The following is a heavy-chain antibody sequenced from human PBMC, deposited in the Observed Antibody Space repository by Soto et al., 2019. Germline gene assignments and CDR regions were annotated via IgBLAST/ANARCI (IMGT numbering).Heavy chain of an antibody. CDR2: ISSSGSTI. CDR1: GFTFSSYE. D-gene: IGHD3-9*01. V-gene: IGHV3-48*03. J-gene: IGHJ5*02. Sequence: PGGSLRLSCAASGFTFSSYEMNWVRQAPGKGLEWVSYISSSGSTIYYADCVKGRFTISRDNAKNSLYLQMNSLRAEDTAVYYCARAGPPYYDILTGYPGYNWFDPWGQGTLVTVSS. CDR3: ARAGPPYYDILTGYPGYNWFDP.